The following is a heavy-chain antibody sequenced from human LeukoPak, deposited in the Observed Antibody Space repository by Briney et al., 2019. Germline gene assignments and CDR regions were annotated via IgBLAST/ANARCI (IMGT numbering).Heavy chain of an antibody. CDR1: DYTFDSYG. D-gene: IGHD2-15*01. CDR3: VTPRPQYCSGTNWPFRY. CDR2: ISADNGAT. Sequence: ASVRVSCKASDYTFDSYGITWVRQAPGQRLEWLGWISADNGATDFGQKVQGRVTLTTDTSTNTAYMELRSLRSDDKAVYYCVTPRPQYCSGTNWPFRYWGQRSHVTV. J-gene: IGHJ4*02. V-gene: IGHV1-18*01.